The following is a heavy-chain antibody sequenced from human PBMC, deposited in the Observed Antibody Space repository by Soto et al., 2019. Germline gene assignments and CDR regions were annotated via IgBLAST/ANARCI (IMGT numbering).Heavy chain of an antibody. Sequence: PGGSLTLYCAASALTFSPYCMYCFRQAPGKGLVWVTSISSSSSSIYYADSVRGRFTISRDNAKNSLYLQMNILRAEVTAMFYFAKDYGYDAGTLDYWGHGTLVTVST. CDR2: ISSSSSSI. D-gene: IGHD5-12*01. V-gene: IGHV3-21*01. CDR3: AKDYGYDAGTLDY. J-gene: IGHJ4*01. CDR1: ALTFSPYC.